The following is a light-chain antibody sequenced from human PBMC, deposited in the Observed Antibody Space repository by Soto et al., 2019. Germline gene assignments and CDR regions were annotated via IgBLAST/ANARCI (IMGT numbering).Light chain of an antibody. Sequence: QSALTQPASVSGSPGQSITISCTGTSSDVDGYNYVSWYQQHPGKAPKLMIYDVSNRPSGVSNRFSGSKSGNTASLNISGLQAEDEADYYCTSYTSSSTLGVVFGGGTKVTVL. CDR3: TSYTSSSTLGVV. J-gene: IGLJ2*01. V-gene: IGLV2-14*01. CDR2: DVS. CDR1: SSDVDGYNY.